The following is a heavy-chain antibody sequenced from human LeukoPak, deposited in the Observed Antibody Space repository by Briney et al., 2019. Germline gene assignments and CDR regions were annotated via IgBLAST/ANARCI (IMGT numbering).Heavy chain of an antibody. Sequence: ASVKVSCKASGYTFTSYYMHWVRQAPGQGLEWMGKINPSGGSTSYAQKFQGRVTMTRDTSKNQFSLKLSSVTAADTAVYYCARVAMAENYYDSSGYFDYWGQGTLVTVSS. CDR3: ARVAMAENYYDSSGYFDY. J-gene: IGHJ4*02. CDR1: GYTFTSYY. D-gene: IGHD3-22*01. CDR2: INPSGGST. V-gene: IGHV1-46*01.